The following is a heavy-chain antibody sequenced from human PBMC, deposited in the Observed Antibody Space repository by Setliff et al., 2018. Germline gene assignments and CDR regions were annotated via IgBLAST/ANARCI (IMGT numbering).Heavy chain of an antibody. CDR1: GGTFTNYG. V-gene: IGHV1-69*05. CDR3: ARSPALLGIVYLDP. CDR2: TIPLFGTT. D-gene: IGHD2-15*01. Sequence: SVKVSCKASGGTFTNYGVSWVRQAPGQGLEWMGGTIPLFGTTDYAQKFHGRVTIITDESTSTAYMELNSLTSEDTAVYYCARSPALLGIVYLDPWGQGTRVTVSS. J-gene: IGHJ5*02.